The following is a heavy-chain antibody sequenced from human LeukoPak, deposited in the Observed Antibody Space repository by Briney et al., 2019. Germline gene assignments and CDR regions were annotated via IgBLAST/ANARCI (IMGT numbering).Heavy chain of an antibody. J-gene: IGHJ5*02. CDR1: GFTFSSYG. D-gene: IGHD3-10*01. V-gene: IGHV3-30*18. CDR2: ISYDGSNK. Sequence: GGSLRLSCAASGFTFSSYGMHWVRQAPGKGLEWVAVISYDGSNKYYADSVKGRFTISRDNSKNTLYLQMNSLRAEDTAVYYCAKDVGSYGSGPNWFDPWGQGTLVTVSS. CDR3: AKDVGSYGSGPNWFDP.